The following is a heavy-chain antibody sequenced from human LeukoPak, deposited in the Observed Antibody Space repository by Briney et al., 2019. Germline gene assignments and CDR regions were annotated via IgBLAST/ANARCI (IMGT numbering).Heavy chain of an antibody. J-gene: IGHJ6*02. Sequence: ASVEVSCKASGYTFTSYDINWVRQATGQGLEWMGWMNPNSGNTGYAQKFQGRVTMTRNTSISTAYMELSSLRSEDTAVYYCARASCGGDCYHKFNYYYYGMDVWGQGTTVTVSS. CDR3: ARASCGGDCYHKFNYYYYGMDV. CDR1: GYTFTSYD. CDR2: MNPNSGNT. V-gene: IGHV1-8*01. D-gene: IGHD2-21*02.